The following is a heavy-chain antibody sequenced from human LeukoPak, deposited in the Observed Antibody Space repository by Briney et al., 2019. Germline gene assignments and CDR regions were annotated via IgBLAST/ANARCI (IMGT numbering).Heavy chain of an antibody. D-gene: IGHD3-22*01. V-gene: IGHV1-2*06. CDR1: GYTLTDYY. CDR2: INPNSGGT. Sequence: ASVKVSCKASGYTLTDYYMHWVRQAPGQGLEWMGRINPNSGGTNYAQKFQGRVTMTRDTSISTVYMELSRLRSDDTAAYYCARVGYYESSGYYEYWGQGTLVTVSS. CDR3: ARVGYYESSGYYEY. J-gene: IGHJ4*02.